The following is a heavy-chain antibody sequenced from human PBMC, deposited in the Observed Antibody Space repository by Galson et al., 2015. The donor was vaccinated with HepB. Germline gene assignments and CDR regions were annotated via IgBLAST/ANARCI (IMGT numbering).Heavy chain of an antibody. V-gene: IGHV6-1*01. CDR2: TLYRSKWSI. CDR1: GDSVSSNRAA. Sequence: CAISGDSVSSNRAAWNWIRQSPSRGLEWLGRTLYRSKWSIDYAASVRSRIIINPGTSNNQVSLQLNSVTPEDTAVYYCARVGPGRDGYNYGALDIWAQGTMVTVSS. J-gene: IGHJ3*02. CDR3: ARVGPGRDGYNYGALDI. D-gene: IGHD5-24*01.